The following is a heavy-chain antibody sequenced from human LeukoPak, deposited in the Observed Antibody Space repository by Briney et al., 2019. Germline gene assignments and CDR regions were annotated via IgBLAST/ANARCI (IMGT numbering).Heavy chain of an antibody. CDR2: ISYGGDVT. CDR3: AKRTGGTYGEFDF. D-gene: IGHD1-26*01. Sequence: GGSLRLSCAASGFTFSDYGMSWVRQVPGKGPEWVSAISYGGDVTSYADTVKGRFTISRDNSKSTPFLQMNSLRAEDTALYYCAKRTGGTYGEFDFWGQGTLVTVSS. V-gene: IGHV3-23*01. J-gene: IGHJ4*02. CDR1: GFTFSDYG.